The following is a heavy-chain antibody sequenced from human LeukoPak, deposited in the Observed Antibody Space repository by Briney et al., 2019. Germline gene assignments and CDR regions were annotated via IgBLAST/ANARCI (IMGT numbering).Heavy chain of an antibody. J-gene: IGHJ5*02. D-gene: IGHD3-3*01. Sequence: ASVKVSCKASGYTFTSYDINWVRQATGQGPEWMGWMNPNSGNTGYAQKFQGRVTITRNTSISTAYMELSSLRSEDTAVYYCARGFGNFWSGYSTGSWGQGTLVTVSS. CDR3: ARGFGNFWSGYSTGS. CDR2: MNPNSGNT. V-gene: IGHV1-8*03. CDR1: GYTFTSYD.